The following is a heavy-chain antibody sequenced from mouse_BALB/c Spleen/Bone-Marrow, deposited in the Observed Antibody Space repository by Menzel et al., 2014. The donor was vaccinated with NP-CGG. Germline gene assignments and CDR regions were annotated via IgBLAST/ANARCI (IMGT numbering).Heavy chain of an antibody. CDR2: ISSYSNI. J-gene: IGHJ1*01. V-gene: IGHV5-6-5*01. Sequence: EESGGRLVTPGTPLTLTCTASGFSLSNSYMNWVRQAPGKGLEWIGIISSYSNIWYASWVKGRFTISXTSTTVDLKVTSPTTEDTATYFCARDRSRLDLWGQGTLVTVSS. D-gene: IGHD3-1*01. CDR3: ARDRSRLDL. CDR1: GFSLSNSY.